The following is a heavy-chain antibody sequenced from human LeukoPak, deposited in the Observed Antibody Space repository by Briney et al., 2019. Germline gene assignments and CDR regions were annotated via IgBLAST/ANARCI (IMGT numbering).Heavy chain of an antibody. CDR2: INQDGSQK. CDR1: GFTFSSYS. Sequence: PGGSLRLSCAASGFTFSSYSMNWVRQAPGKGLEWVASINQDGSQKYYVESLKGRFTISRDNAKNSHYLQMNSLRAEDTAVYYCARERRDIVVVVAAHLDYWGQGTLVTVSS. J-gene: IGHJ4*02. CDR3: ARERRDIVVVVAAHLDY. V-gene: IGHV3-7*01. D-gene: IGHD2-15*01.